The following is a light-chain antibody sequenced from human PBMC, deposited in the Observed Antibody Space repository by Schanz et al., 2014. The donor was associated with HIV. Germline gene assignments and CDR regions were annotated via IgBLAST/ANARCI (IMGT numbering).Light chain of an antibody. CDR1: QRIRTRS. CDR3: QQCSSWPDT. V-gene: IGKV3D-20*02. J-gene: IGKJ1*01. Sequence: DIVLTQFPGTLSLSPGEAATLSCRASQRIRTRSLAWYQPRSGQPPRLLSYDTFRRATGVPARFSGSGSGTDFTLTISSLEPEDFAVYYCQQCSSWPDTFGQGTKVEIK. CDR2: DTF.